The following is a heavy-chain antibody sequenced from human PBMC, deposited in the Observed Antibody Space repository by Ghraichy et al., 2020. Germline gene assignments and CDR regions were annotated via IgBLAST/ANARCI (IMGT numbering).Heavy chain of an antibody. CDR3: GREKYGHRCGWYICDS. CDR2: IWYDSSHK. V-gene: IGHV3-33*01. CDR1: GFTFRSSG. D-gene: IGHD6-19*01. J-gene: IGHJ4*02. Sequence: GGSLRLSCAASGFTFRSSGMHWVRQAPGKGPEWVADIWYDSSHKYYANSVKGRFTISRDNSKNTLYLQMNSLRAEDTAVYYCGREKYGHRCGWYICDSWGQGTLCTVST.